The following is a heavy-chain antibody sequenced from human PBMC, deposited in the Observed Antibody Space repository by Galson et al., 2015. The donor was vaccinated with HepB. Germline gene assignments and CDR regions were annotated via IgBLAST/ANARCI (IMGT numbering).Heavy chain of an antibody. V-gene: IGHV4-34*01. CDR1: GGSFSGYY. Sequence: SETLSLTCAVYGGSFSGYYWSWIRQPPGKGLEWIGEINHSGSTNYNPSLKSRVTISVDTSKNQFSLKLSSVTAADTAVYYCALDAGSPTYYFDYWGQGTLVTVSS. J-gene: IGHJ4*02. D-gene: IGHD1-26*01. CDR3: ALDAGSPTYYFDY. CDR2: INHSGST.